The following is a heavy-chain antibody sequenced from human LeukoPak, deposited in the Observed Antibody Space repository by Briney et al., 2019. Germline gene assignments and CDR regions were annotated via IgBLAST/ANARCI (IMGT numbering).Heavy chain of an antibody. CDR3: VRDLGPGRAFWFDP. V-gene: IGHV6-1*01. J-gene: IGHJ5*02. D-gene: IGHD3-10*01. CDR2: TYYRSRWYT. Sequence: QTLSLTCGISGDSVSSSSGGWNWLRRSPSRGLEWLGRTYYRSRWYTDYAIFMESRITIKSDTSKNQFSLQLNSVTPEDTAVYYCVRDLGPGRAFWFDPWGHGTLVTVSS. CDR1: GDSVSSSSGG.